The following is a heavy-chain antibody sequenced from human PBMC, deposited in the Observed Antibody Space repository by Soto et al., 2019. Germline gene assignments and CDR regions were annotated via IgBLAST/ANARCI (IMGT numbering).Heavy chain of an antibody. Sequence: EVQLVESGGGLVQPGGSLRLSCAASGFTFNNYWIHWVRQVPGKGLVWVSRINGDGSTTNYADSVKGRFTISRDNTKNTVYLKINRRSAEKAAVYCWIIGGFGEWLFDHGGQGPRVTFSS. V-gene: IGHV3-74*01. CDR3: IIGGFGEWLFDH. CDR2: INGDGSTT. J-gene: IGHJ4*02. CDR1: GFTFNNYW. D-gene: IGHD3-16*01.